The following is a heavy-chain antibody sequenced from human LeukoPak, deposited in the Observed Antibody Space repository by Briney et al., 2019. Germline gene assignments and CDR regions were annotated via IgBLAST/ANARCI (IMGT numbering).Heavy chain of an antibody. J-gene: IGHJ5*02. CDR3: ARGRSYGPGNNWCDP. CDR1: GYTFTSYD. D-gene: IGHD5-18*01. CDR2: MNPNSGNT. Sequence: GASVKVSCKASGYTFTSYDINWVRQATGQGLEWMGWMNPNSGNTGYAQKFQGRVTMTRNTSISTAYMELSSLRSEDTAVYYCARGRSYGPGNNWCDPCGQGNLVTVSS. V-gene: IGHV1-8*01.